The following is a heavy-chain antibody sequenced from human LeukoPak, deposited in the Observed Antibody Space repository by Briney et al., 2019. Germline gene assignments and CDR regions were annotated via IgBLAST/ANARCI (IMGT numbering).Heavy chain of an antibody. Sequence: SGTLSLTCAVSGGSISSSNYWSWIRQPPGKGLEWIGYIHYSGTTTYNPSLKSRVAISLDTSNNQFSLKLRSVTAADTAVYYCARGVDFLYWGQGTLVTVSS. CDR1: GGSISSSNY. V-gene: IGHV4-61*01. CDR3: ARGVDFLY. J-gene: IGHJ4*02. CDR2: IHYSGTT.